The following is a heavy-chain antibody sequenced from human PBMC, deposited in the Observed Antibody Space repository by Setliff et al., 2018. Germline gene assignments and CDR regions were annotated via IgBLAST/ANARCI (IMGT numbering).Heavy chain of an antibody. CDR1: GGAFSSYA. V-gene: IGHV1-69*11. J-gene: IGHJ3*02. Sequence: SVKVSCKASGGAFSSYALSWVRQAPGQGLEWMGRIIPVIDTTNYAENFQGRVTITADESTKTAYMELSSLRSEDTAIYYRARGRDGYNSNAFEIWGQGTMVTVSS. D-gene: IGHD5-12*01. CDR3: ARGRDGYNSNAFEI. CDR2: IIPVIDTT.